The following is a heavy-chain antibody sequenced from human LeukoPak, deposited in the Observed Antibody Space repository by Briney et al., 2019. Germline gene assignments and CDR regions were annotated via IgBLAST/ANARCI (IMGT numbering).Heavy chain of an antibody. J-gene: IGHJ4*02. CDR1: GFTFSSYA. D-gene: IGHD3-22*01. Sequence: GGSLRLSCAASGFTFSSYAMSWVRQAPGKGLEWVSAISGSGGSTYYADSVKGRFTISRDNSKNTLYLQMNSLRAEDTAVYYCAKGRFYYDSSGYLDYWGQGTLVTVSS. CDR3: AKGRFYYDSSGYLDY. CDR2: ISGSGGST. V-gene: IGHV3-23*01.